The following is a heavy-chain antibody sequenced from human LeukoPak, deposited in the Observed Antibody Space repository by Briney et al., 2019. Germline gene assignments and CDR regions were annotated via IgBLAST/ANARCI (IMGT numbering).Heavy chain of an antibody. V-gene: IGHV1-69*05. CDR3: ARGLAAAGVWFDP. D-gene: IGHD6-13*01. CDR1: GYTFTGYY. CDR2: IIPIFGTA. Sequence: SVKVSCKASGYTFTGYYMHWVRQAPGQGLEWMGWIIPIFGTANYAQKFQGRVTITTDESTSTAYMELSSLRSEDTAVYYCARGLAAAGVWFDPWGQGTLVTVSS. J-gene: IGHJ5*02.